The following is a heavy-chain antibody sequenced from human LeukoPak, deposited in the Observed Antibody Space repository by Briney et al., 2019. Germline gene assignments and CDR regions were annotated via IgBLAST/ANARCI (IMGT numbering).Heavy chain of an antibody. D-gene: IGHD3-10*01. V-gene: IGHV4-30-2*02. CDR2: IYHSGST. J-gene: IGHJ2*01. Sequence: SQTLSLTCTVSGGSISSGGYYWSWIRQPPGKGLEWIGYIYHSGSTYYNPSLKSRVTISVDTSKNQFSLKVNSVSAADTAVYYCARRGGEDWYFDLWGRGTLVTASS. CDR3: ARRGGEDWYFDL. CDR1: GGSISSGGYY.